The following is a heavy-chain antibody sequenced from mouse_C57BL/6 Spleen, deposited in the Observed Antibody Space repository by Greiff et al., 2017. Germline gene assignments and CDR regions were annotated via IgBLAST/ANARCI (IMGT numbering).Heavy chain of an antibody. D-gene: IGHD1-1*01. Sequence: EVQLQQSGTVLARPGASVTMSCKTSGYTFTSYWMHWVKQRPGQGLEWIGAIYPGNSDTSYNQKFKGKAKLTAVTSASTAYMELSSLTNEDSAVYYCTRSDYYGSSPDAMDYWGQGTSVTVSS. CDR3: TRSDYYGSSPDAMDY. CDR1: GYTFTSYW. V-gene: IGHV1-5*01. CDR2: IYPGNSDT. J-gene: IGHJ4*01.